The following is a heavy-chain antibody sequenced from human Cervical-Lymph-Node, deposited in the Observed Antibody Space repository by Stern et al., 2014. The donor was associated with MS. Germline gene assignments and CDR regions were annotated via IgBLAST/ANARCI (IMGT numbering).Heavy chain of an antibody. CDR1: GFAFSNYW. D-gene: IGHD5-18*01. CDR3: ARERGYNYDFWFDP. V-gene: IGHV3-7*01. Sequence: EVQLVESGGGLVQPGGSLRLSCEASGFAFSNYWMSWVRQAPGRGLEWVANIKQDESVKNNVYLVKVRFPISRDNAKNSLFLQMSSLRAEDTAVYYCARERGYNYDFWFDPWGQGTLVTVSS. J-gene: IGHJ5*02. CDR2: IKQDESVK.